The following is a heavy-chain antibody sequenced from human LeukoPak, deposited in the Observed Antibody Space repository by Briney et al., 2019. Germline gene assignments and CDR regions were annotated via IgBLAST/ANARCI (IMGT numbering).Heavy chain of an antibody. Sequence: SLKVSCKASGYTFTGSYIHWVRQAPGQGLEWMGGIIPIFGTANYAQKFQGRVTITADESTSTAYMELSSLRSEDTAVYYCARSPRSYQLLYWFDPWGQGTLITVSS. V-gene: IGHV1-69*13. CDR3: ARSPRSYQLLYWFDP. J-gene: IGHJ5*02. CDR2: IIPIFGTA. CDR1: GYTFTGSY. D-gene: IGHD2-2*01.